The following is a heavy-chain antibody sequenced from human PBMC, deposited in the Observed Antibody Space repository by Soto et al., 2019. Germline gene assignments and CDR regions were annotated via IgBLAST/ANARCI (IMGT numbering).Heavy chain of an antibody. V-gene: IGHV4-39*07. CDR3: ARGLRRVVYYFDY. D-gene: IGHD4-17*01. Sequence: SETLSLTCTVSGGSISSSSYYWGWIRQPPGKGLEWIGYIYYSGSTYYNPSLKSRVTISVDRSKNQFSLKLSSVTAADTAVYYCARGLRRVVYYFDYWGQGTLVTVSS. J-gene: IGHJ4*02. CDR2: IYYSGST. CDR1: GGSISSSSYY.